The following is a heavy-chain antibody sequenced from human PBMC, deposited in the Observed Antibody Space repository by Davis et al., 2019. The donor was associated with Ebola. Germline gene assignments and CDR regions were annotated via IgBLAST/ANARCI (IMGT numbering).Heavy chain of an antibody. D-gene: IGHD3-10*01. J-gene: IGHJ4*02. CDR2: IIPIFGTA. CDR1: GGTFSSYA. Sequence: SVKVSCKASGGTFSSYAISWVRQAPGQGLEWMGGIIPIFGTANYAQKFQGRVTMTRNNSISTAYMELSSLRSEDTAVYYCARSGRYGSGSYYNFGDWGQGTLVTVSS. V-gene: IGHV1-69*05. CDR3: ARSGRYGSGSYYNFGD.